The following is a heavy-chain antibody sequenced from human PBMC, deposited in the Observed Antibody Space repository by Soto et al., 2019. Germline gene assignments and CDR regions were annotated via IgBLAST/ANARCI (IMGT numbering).Heavy chain of an antibody. V-gene: IGHV3-48*03. CDR1: GFTFSSYE. CDR2: ISSGGSST. Sequence: PGGSLRLSCAASGFTFSSYEMNWVRQAPGKGLEWVSYISSGGSSTYSADSVKGRFTISRDNAKNSLYLQMNSLRAEDTAVYYWARESMQVWVTDFDYWGQGTLVTVSS. CDR3: ARESMQVWVTDFDY. D-gene: IGHD5-18*01. J-gene: IGHJ4*02.